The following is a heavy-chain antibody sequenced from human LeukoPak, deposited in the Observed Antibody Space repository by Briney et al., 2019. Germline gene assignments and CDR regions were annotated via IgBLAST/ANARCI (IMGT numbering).Heavy chain of an antibody. V-gene: IGHV3-11*04. J-gene: IGHJ4*02. CDR3: ASTYDFWSGSSTN. D-gene: IGHD3-3*01. CDR1: GFTFSDYY. Sequence: PGGSLRLSCAASGFTFSDYYMSWIRQAPGKGLEWVSYISSSGSTIYYADSVKGRFTISRDNAKNSLYLQMNSLRAEDTAVYYCASTYDFWSGSSTNWGQGTLVTVSS. CDR2: ISSSGSTI.